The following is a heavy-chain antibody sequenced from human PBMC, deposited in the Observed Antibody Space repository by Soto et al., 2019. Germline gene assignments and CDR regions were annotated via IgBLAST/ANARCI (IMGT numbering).Heavy chain of an antibody. D-gene: IGHD2-2*01. CDR1: GFTFSSYA. CDR3: ARVPLTVPALGGYFDY. V-gene: IGHV3-64*01. Sequence: EVQLVESGGGLVQPGGSLRLSCAASGFTFSSYAMQWVRQAPGKGLEYVSAFSRNGGSTYYANSVKGRFTISRDNSKNTLYLQMGGLRAEDMAVYYCARVPLTVPALGGYFDYWGQGTLVTVSS. CDR2: FSRNGGST. J-gene: IGHJ4*02.